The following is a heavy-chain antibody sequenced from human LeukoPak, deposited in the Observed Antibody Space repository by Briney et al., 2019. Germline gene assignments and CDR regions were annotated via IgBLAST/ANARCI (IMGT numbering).Heavy chain of an antibody. J-gene: IGHJ6*02. Sequence: EASETLSLTCTVSGGSISSSSYYWGWIRQPPGKGLEWIGSVYYSGSTYYNPSLKSRVTISVDTSKNQFSLKLSSVTAADTAVYYCARSYCSSTSCYGGYYYYGMDVWGQGTTVTVSS. CDR2: VYYSGST. CDR1: GGSISSSSYY. V-gene: IGHV4-39*07. D-gene: IGHD2-2*01. CDR3: ARSYCSSTSCYGGYYYYGMDV.